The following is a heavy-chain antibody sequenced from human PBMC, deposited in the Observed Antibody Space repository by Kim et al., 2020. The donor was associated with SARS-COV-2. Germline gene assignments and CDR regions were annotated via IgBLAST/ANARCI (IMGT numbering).Heavy chain of an antibody. J-gene: IGHJ4*02. CDR1: GGSISSYY. Sequence: SETLSLTCTVSGGSISSYYWSWIRQPPGKGLEWIGYIYYSGSTNYNPSLKSRVTISVDTYKNQFSLKLSSVTAADTAVYYCARSYDSSGYFYWGQGTLVTVSS. D-gene: IGHD3-22*01. CDR3: ARSYDSSGYFY. CDR2: IYYSGST. V-gene: IGHV4-59*01.